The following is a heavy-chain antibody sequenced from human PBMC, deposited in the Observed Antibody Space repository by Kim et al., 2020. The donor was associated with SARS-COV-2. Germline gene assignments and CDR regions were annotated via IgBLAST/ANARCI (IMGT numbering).Heavy chain of an antibody. Sequence: GGSLRLSCAASGFPFSNFEMNWVRQAPGKGLEWVSYISTASTTIYYAESVKGRFTISRDDAKNSLFLQMNSLRAEDTATYYCARGWGVDAAPPFASWGQGTGVSVSS. D-gene: IGHD3-16*01. J-gene: IGHJ5*02. CDR3: ARGWGVDAAPPFAS. CDR2: ISTASTTI. CDR1: GFPFSNFE. V-gene: IGHV3-48*03.